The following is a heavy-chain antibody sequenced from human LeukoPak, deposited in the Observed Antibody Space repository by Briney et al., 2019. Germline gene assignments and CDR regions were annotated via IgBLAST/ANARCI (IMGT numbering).Heavy chain of an antibody. CDR1: GGSLTNYY. J-gene: IGHJ6*02. Sequence: SETLSLTCTVSGGSLTNYYWTWIRQPPGKGLEWIGYIFFTGSDNSNYNPSLRSRVTISIDTSKNQFSLQLRSVTAADTAVYYCARAHSIASYYYGVDVWGQGTTVTVSS. V-gene: IGHV4-59*12. CDR3: ARAHSIASYYYGVDV. CDR2: IFFTGSDNS. D-gene: IGHD2/OR15-2a*01.